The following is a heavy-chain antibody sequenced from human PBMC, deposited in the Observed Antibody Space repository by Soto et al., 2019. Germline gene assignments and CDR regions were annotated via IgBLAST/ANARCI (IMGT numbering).Heavy chain of an antibody. CDR1: GFTFSSYV. CDR3: AKDRAGRYCAKGVCYAPDY. CDR2: IGGSGGST. Sequence: EVQLMDSGGGLVQPGGSLRLSCAASGFTFSSYVMSWVRQAPGKGLEWVSGIGGSGGSTYYADSVKGRFTISRDNSKNTLYLQMHSLRAEDTAIYYCAKDRAGRYCAKGVCYAPDYWGQGTLVTVSS. V-gene: IGHV3-23*01. J-gene: IGHJ4*02. D-gene: IGHD2-8*01.